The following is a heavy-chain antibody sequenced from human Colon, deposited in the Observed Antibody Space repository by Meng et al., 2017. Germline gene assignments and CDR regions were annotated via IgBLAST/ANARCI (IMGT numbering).Heavy chain of an antibody. Sequence: QVQLQQWGVGLLKPSETLSLTCAVNGRSLSGAYWNWIRQPPGKGLEWMGEIIHGGSPSYNPSLKSRVTISIDTSKNQLSLMLSSVTAADTAVYYCGRRPTGIDSWGQGTLVTVSS. CDR1: GRSLSGAY. CDR2: IIHGGSP. D-gene: IGHD2-8*02. J-gene: IGHJ4*02. CDR3: GRRPTGIDS. V-gene: IGHV4-34*12.